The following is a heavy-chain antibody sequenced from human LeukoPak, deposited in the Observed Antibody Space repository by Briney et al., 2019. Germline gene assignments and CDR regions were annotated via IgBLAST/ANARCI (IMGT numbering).Heavy chain of an antibody. J-gene: IGHJ4*02. CDR1: GYTFTTYY. Sequence: ASVKISCKPSGYTFTTYYLHWVRQAPGQGLEWMGIINPSGGSTSYAQKFQGRVTMTRDTSTSTVYMELSSLRSEDTAVYYCARAGPRDYWGQGTLVTVSS. CDR2: INPSGGST. CDR3: ARAGPRDY. V-gene: IGHV1-46*01.